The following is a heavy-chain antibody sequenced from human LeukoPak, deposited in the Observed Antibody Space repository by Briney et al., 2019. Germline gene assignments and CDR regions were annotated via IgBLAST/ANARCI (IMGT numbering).Heavy chain of an antibody. CDR3: ARGGYISRLYDY. CDR1: GYTFTVYY. J-gene: IGHJ4*02. Sequence: ASVNVSCKASGYTFTVYYVHSVWQAPGQGLEWMGRINPNSGDTNYAKKFQGRVTMTRDTSTGTAYMELSRLRSDDTAVYYCARGGYISRLYDYWAREPWSPSPQ. CDR2: INPNSGDT. D-gene: IGHD6-13*01. V-gene: IGHV1-2*02.